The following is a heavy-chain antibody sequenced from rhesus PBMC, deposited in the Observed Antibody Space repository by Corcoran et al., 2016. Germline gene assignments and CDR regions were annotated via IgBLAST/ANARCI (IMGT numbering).Heavy chain of an antibody. V-gene: IGHV4-76*01. CDR2: VYGNSGST. J-gene: IGHJ6*01. CDR3: ARKTYFGLDS. Sequence: QVQLQESGPGLVKPSETLSLTCAVSGGSLSGDYDWSWLRQTPGKGLEWIAYVYGNSGSTDFNPSLKTRVTISKDTSKNQFSLKLSSMTAADTAVYYCARKTYFGLDSWGQGVVVTVS. CDR1: GGSLSGDYD.